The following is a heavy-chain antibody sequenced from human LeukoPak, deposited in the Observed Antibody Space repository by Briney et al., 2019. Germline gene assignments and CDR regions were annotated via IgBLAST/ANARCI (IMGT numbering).Heavy chain of an antibody. V-gene: IGHV3-48*01. CDR2: IRRDGSRI. J-gene: IGHJ4*02. Sequence: TGGSLRLSCAASGFSFSSYSMNWVRQAPGKGLKWISYIRRDGSRIYYADSVEGRFTISRDNAKNSLYLQMDSLRVEDTAVYYCTRDPHALDFWGQGTLVTVSS. CDR3: TRDPHALDF. CDR1: GFSFSSYS. D-gene: IGHD2/OR15-2a*01.